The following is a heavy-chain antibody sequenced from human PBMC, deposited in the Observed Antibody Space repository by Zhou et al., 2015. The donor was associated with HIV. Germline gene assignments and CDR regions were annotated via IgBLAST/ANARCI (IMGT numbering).Heavy chain of an antibody. CDR1: GYTFTDYY. CDR3: ARPFPITGTGWGY. CDR2: INPYNGGT. J-gene: IGHJ4*02. V-gene: IGHV1-2*04. Sequence: QVQLVQSGAEVKKPGASVKVSCLASGYTFTDYYIHWMRQAPGQGLEWMGWINPYNGGTNFAQKFQGWVTLTRDTSISTTYMELSRLTSDDTAVYYCARPFPITGTGWGYWGQGTLVTVSS. D-gene: IGHD1-20*01.